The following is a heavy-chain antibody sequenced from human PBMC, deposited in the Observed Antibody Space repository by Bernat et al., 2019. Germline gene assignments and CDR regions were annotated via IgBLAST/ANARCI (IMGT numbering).Heavy chain of an antibody. CDR3: AAQSVMITFGGVIVRGAFDI. CDR1: GFTFSSYA. D-gene: IGHD3-16*02. V-gene: IGHV3-30-3*01. Sequence: QVQLVESGGGVVQPGRSLRLSCAASGFTFSSYAMHWVRQAPGKGLEWVAVISYDGSNKYYADSVKGRFTISRDNSKNTLYLQMNSLRAEDTAVYYWAAQSVMITFGGVIVRGAFDIWGQGTMVTVSS. CDR2: ISYDGSNK. J-gene: IGHJ3*02.